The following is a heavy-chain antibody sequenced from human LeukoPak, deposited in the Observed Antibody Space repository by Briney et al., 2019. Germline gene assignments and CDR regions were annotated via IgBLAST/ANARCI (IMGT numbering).Heavy chain of an antibody. CDR1: GYTFTGYY. CDR3: ARDFEGREYHNWFDP. Sequence: ASVKVSCKASGYTFTGYYMHWVRQAAGQGLEWMGWINPNSGGTNYAQKFQGRVTMTRDTSISTAYMELSRLRSDDTAVYYCARDFEGREYHNWFDPWGQGTLVTVSS. V-gene: IGHV1-2*02. CDR2: INPNSGGT. J-gene: IGHJ5*02. D-gene: IGHD3-10*01.